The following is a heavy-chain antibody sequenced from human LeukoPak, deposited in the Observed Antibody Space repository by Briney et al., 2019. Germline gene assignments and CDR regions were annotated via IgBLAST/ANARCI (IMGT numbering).Heavy chain of an antibody. J-gene: IGHJ5*02. Sequence: ASVKVSCKASGYTSSNYDINWVRQATGQGLEWMGWMNPNSGNTGYAQKFQGRVTITRNTSINTAYMELSSLRSEDTAVYYCARGIRRNINYWFDPWGQGTLVTVSS. CDR3: ARGIRRNINYWFDP. CDR2: MNPNSGNT. V-gene: IGHV1-8*03. D-gene: IGHD1-14*01. CDR1: GYTSSNYD.